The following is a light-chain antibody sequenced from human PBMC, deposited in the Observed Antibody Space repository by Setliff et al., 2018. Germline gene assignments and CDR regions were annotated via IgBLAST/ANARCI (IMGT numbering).Light chain of an antibody. Sequence: QSALTQPPSVSAAPGQKVTISCSGSSSNIVNNYVSWYQQLPGTAPKLLIYDNKRPSGIPDRFSGSKSGTSATLGITGLQTGGEADYYCGAWDRSLSVYVFGTGTKVTVL. V-gene: IGLV1-51*01. CDR1: SSNIVNNY. J-gene: IGLJ1*01. CDR2: DNK. CDR3: GAWDRSLSVYV.